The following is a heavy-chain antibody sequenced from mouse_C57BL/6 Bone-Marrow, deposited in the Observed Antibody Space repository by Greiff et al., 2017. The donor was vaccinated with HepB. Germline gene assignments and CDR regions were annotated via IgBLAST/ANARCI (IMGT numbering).Heavy chain of an antibody. J-gene: IGHJ2*01. Sequence: EVKLQQSGPELVKPGASVKISCKASGYTFTDYYMNWVKQSHGKSLEWIGDINPNNGGTSYNQKFKGKATLTVDKSSSTAYMELLSLTSEDSAVYYCAKEEDLLPLYFDYWGQGTTLTVSS. V-gene: IGHV1-26*01. CDR1: GYTFTDYY. D-gene: IGHD2-1*01. CDR2: INPNNGGT. CDR3: AKEEDLLPLYFDY.